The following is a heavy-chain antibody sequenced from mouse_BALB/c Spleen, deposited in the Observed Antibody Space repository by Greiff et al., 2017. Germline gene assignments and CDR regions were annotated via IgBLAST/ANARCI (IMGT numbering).Heavy chain of an antibody. D-gene: IGHD2-1*01. V-gene: IGHV1-7*01. CDR2: INPSTGYT. CDR1: GYTFTSYW. J-gene: IGHJ3*01. Sequence: QVQLQQSGAELAKPGASVKMSCKASGYTFTSYWMHWVKQRPGQGLEWIGYINPSTGYTEYNQKFKDKATLTADKSSSTAYMQLSSLTSEDSAVYYCARYEIGDYGNSGAYWGQGTLVTVSA. CDR3: ARYEIGDYGNSGAY.